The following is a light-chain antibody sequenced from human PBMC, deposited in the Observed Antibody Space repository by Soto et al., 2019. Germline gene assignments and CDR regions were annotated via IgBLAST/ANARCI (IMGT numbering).Light chain of an antibody. CDR1: QSFSSY. J-gene: IGKJ5*01. V-gene: IGKV3-20*01. CDR2: GAS. CDR3: QQYGSSPIT. Sequence: EIVLTQSPGTLSLSPGERATLSCRASQSFSSYLAWYQQKPGQAPRLLIYGASSRATGIPARFNGSGSGTDFTLTISRLEPEDFAVYSCQQYGSSPITFGQGTRLEIK.